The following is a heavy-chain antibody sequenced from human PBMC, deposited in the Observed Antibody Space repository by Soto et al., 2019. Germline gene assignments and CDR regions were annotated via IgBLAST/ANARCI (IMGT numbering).Heavy chain of an antibody. CDR1: GFTFSSYS. CDR2: ISSSSSTI. CDR3: ARDLSSELPHGFDY. J-gene: IGHJ4*02. Sequence: GGSLRLSCAASGFTFSSYSMNWVRQAPGKGLEWVSYISSSSSTIYYADSVKGRFTISRDNAKNSLYLQMNSLRDEDTAVYYCARDLSSELPHGFDYWGQGTLVTVSS. V-gene: IGHV3-48*02. D-gene: IGHD1-26*01.